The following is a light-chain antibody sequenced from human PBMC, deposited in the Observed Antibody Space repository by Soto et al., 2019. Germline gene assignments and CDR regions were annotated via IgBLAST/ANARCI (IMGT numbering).Light chain of an antibody. Sequence: DIQMTQSPSSLSASVGDRVTIICQASQDISNYLNWYQQKPGKAPKLLIYDASNLETGFPSRFSGSGSGTDFTFTIRSLQPEYIATYYCQQYDNLPRTFGQGTKLEIK. CDR3: QQYDNLPRT. CDR1: QDISNY. CDR2: DAS. J-gene: IGKJ2*01. V-gene: IGKV1-33*01.